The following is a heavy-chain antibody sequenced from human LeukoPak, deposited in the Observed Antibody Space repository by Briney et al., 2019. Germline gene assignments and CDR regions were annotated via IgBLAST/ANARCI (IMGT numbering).Heavy chain of an antibody. J-gene: IGHJ4*02. D-gene: IGHD1-1*01. CDR2: ISSSGSII. V-gene: IGHV3-48*03. CDR1: RFTFSTSE. Sequence: GGSLRLSCVASRFTFSTSEMNWVRQAPGKGLEWVSYISSSGSIISYADSVKGRFTISRDNAKNTLFLQMNSLRAEDTAVYFCAREWKGALDFWGQGTLVTVSS. CDR3: AREWKGALDF.